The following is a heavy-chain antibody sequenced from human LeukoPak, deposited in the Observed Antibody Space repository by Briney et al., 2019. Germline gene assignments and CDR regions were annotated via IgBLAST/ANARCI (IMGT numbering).Heavy chain of an antibody. J-gene: IGHJ4*02. CDR1: GDSVSRNSVA. V-gene: IGHV6-1*01. CDR3: ARDHDYGDYGTYEDY. Sequence: SQTLSLTCAISGDSVSRNSVAWNWTRQSPSRGLEWLGRTYYRSKWYNDYAVSVKSRITINPDTSRNQFSLQLNSVTPEDTAVYYCARDHDYGDYGTYEDYWGQGTLVTVSS. D-gene: IGHD4-17*01. CDR2: TYYRSKWYN.